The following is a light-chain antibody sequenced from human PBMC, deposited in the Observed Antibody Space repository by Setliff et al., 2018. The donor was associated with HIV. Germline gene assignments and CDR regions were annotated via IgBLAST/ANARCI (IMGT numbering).Light chain of an antibody. CDR3: SSYAAGNTLV. CDR2: EVT. J-gene: IGLJ1*01. V-gene: IGLV2-8*01. CDR1: SGDIGTFDY. Sequence: QSALTQPPSASGSPGQSVTISCAGTSGDIGTFDYFSWFQQLPGKAPKLLIYEVTKRPSGVPDRFSASKSGNTASLTVSGLQAEDEADYYCSSYAAGNTLVFGTGTKGTVL.